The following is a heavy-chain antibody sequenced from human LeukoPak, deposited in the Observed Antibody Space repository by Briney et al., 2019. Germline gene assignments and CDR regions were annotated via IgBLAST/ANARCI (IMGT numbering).Heavy chain of an antibody. CDR1: GFTVSNNY. CDR3: ARDSYAGDTRVRWFDP. J-gene: IGHJ5*02. CDR2: LYRDGPT. V-gene: IGHV3-66*01. D-gene: IGHD4-17*01. Sequence: GGSLTLSCAASGFTVSNNYESCVRQAPGKGLEWVSVLYRDGPTYYADSVKDRFTISRDNAKNTLYLQMNSLRAEDTAVYYCARDSYAGDTRVRWFDPCGQGTLVTVSS.